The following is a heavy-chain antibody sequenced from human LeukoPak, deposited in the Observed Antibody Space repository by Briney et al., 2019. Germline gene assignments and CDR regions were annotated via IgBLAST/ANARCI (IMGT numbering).Heavy chain of an antibody. D-gene: IGHD3-22*01. V-gene: IGHV1-18*01. CDR1: GYTFTSYG. J-gene: IGHJ4*02. CDR2: ISDYNGNT. CDR3: ARVPYYYDSSGYYSFDY. Sequence: ASVKVSCKASGYTFTSYGISWVRQAPGQGLEWMGWISDYNGNTNYAQKLQGRVTMTTDTSTSTAYMELRSLRSDDTAVYYCARVPYYYDSSGYYSFDYWGQGTLVTVSS.